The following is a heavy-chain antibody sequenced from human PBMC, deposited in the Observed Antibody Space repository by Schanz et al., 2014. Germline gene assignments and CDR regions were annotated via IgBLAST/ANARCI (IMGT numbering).Heavy chain of an antibody. D-gene: IGHD3-9*01. J-gene: IGHJ5*02. V-gene: IGHV1-18*01. Sequence: QVQLVQSGAEVKKPGASVRVSCKASGYTFTTYAMSWVRQAPGQGLEWVGWISVYTGNTEYGQKVQGRVTMTADTSTNTAYMELRSLRSDDSDVYYCAKAEYDILTDSYSRLDPWGQGTLVTVSS. CDR3: AKAEYDILTDSYSRLDP. CDR1: GYTFTTYA. CDR2: ISVYTGNT.